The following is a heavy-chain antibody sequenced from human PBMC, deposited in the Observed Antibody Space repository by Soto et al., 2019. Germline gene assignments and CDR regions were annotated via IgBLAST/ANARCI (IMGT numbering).Heavy chain of an antibody. CDR1: GYTFTSYG. V-gene: IGHV1-18*04. CDR2: ISAYNGNT. J-gene: IGHJ5*02. Sequence: ASVKVSGKASGYTFTSYGISWVRQAPGQGLEWMGWISAYNGNTNYAQKLQGRVTMTTDTSTSTAYMELRSLRSDDTAVYYCARDISLGYYDFWSGSRNWFDPWGQGTLVTVSS. D-gene: IGHD3-3*01. CDR3: ARDISLGYYDFWSGSRNWFDP.